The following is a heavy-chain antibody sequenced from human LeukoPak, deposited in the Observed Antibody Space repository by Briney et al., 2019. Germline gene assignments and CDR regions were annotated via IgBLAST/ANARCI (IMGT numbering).Heavy chain of an antibody. CDR3: AKAAAAPGFDF. D-gene: IGHD6-13*01. CDR1: GFTFSSSA. Sequence: PGGSLRLSCAASGFTFSSSAMSWVRQAPGKGLEWVSAISNNGGYTYYADSVQGRFTISRDNSKNTIYLQMNSLRAEDTALYYCAKAAAAPGFDFWGQGTLVTVSS. V-gene: IGHV3-23*01. J-gene: IGHJ4*02. CDR2: ISNNGGYT.